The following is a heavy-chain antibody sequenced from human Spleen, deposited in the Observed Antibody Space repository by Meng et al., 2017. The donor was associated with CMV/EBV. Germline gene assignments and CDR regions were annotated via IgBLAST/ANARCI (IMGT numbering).Heavy chain of an antibody. D-gene: IGHD6-19*01. Sequence: QVQLQQSRPDLVQPSLILSSDCANSGDSGSSDSASWNWIMQSPSSGLEWLGRTYYRSKWYNGYAVSVNSRITINPDTSKNQFSLQLNSVTPDDTAMYYCARSGSSGWIDYWGQGTLVTVSS. CDR2: TYYRSKWYN. CDR1: GDSGSSDSAS. J-gene: IGHJ4*02. CDR3: ARSGSSGWIDY. V-gene: IGHV6-1*01.